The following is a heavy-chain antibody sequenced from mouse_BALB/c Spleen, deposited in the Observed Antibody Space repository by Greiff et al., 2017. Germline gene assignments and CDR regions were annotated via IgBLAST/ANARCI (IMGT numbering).Heavy chain of an antibody. J-gene: IGHJ3*01. Sequence: VQLQQSGAELVRPGALVKLSCKASGFNIKDYYMHWVKQRPEQGLEWIGWIDPENGNTIYDPKFQGKASITADTSSNTAYLQLSSLTSEDTAVYYWARHYGSSYWFAYWGQGTLVTVSA. V-gene: IGHV14-1*02. CDR2: IDPENGNT. CDR1: GFNIKDYY. D-gene: IGHD1-1*01. CDR3: ARHYGSSYWFAY.